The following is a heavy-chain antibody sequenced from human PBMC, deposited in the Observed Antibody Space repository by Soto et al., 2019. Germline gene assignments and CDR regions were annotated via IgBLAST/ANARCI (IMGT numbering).Heavy chain of an antibody. CDR3: ARVETTVTPFDY. V-gene: IGHV1-18*01. Sequence: ASVKVSCKASGYTFTSYGISWVRQAPGQGLEWMGWISAYNGNTNYAQKLQGRVTMTTDTSTSTAYMELRSLRSDDTAVYCCARVETTVTPFDYWGQGTLVTVSS. J-gene: IGHJ4*02. CDR1: GYTFTSYG. D-gene: IGHD4-17*01. CDR2: ISAYNGNT.